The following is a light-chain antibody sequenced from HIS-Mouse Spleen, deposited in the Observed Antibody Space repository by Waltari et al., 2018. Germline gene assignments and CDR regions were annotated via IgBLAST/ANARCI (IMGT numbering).Light chain of an antibody. V-gene: IGLV2-14*01. CDR1: SSDVGGYNY. Sequence: QSALTQPASVSGSPGQSITISCTGTSSDVGGYNYVSWYQQHPGKAPKLMIYEVSNRPAGVSTRVSGSKSGNTASLTISGLQAEDEADYYCSSYTSSSTWVFGGGTKLTVL. CDR3: SSYTSSSTWV. CDR2: EVS. J-gene: IGLJ3*02.